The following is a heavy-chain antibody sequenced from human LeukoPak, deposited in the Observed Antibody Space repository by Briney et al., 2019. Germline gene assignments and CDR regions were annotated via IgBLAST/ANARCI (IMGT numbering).Heavy chain of an antibody. V-gene: IGHV4-61*01. Sequence: SETLSLTCTVSGGSVGSGSYYWSWIRQPPGKGLEWIGYIYYSGSTNYNPSLKSRVTISVDTSKNQFSLKLSSVTAADTAVYYCARDALSSYYDILTGYYTLEPHYYYYGMDVWGQGTTVTVSS. J-gene: IGHJ6*02. CDR2: IYYSGST. CDR3: ARDALSSYYDILTGYYTLEPHYYYYGMDV. CDR1: GGSVGSGSYY. D-gene: IGHD3-9*01.